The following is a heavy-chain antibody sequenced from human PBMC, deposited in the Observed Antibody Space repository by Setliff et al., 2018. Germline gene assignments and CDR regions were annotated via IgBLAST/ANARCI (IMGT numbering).Heavy chain of an antibody. CDR2: INAGNGNT. Sequence: ASVKVSCKASGYTFTSYAMHWVRQAPGQRLEWMGWINAGNGNTKYSQKFQGRVTMTIDTSTDTVYMELRSLKSDDTALYYCARINFYVSSGYYYAPDYWGQGTLVTVSS. D-gene: IGHD3-22*01. CDR1: GYTFTSYA. J-gene: IGHJ4*02. V-gene: IGHV1-3*01. CDR3: ARINFYVSSGYYYAPDY.